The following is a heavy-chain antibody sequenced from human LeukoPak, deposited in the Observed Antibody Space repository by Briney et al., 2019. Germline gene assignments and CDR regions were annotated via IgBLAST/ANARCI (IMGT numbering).Heavy chain of an antibody. V-gene: IGHV1-24*01. CDR3: ATGDPPYSSGWYNH. CDR2: FDPEDGET. D-gene: IGHD6-19*01. J-gene: IGHJ4*02. CDR1: GYTLTGLS. Sequence: GASVKVSCKVSGYTLTGLSMYWVRQAPGKGLEWMGGFDPEDGETIYAQKFQGRVTMTEDTSTDTAYMELSSLRSEDTAVYYCATGDPPYSSGWYNHWGQGTLVTVSS.